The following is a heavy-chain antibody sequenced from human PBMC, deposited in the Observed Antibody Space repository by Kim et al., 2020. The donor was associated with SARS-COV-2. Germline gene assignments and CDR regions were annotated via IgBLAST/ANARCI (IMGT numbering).Heavy chain of an antibody. CDR3: ARHDPWVTGSLGYFDP. CDR1: GGSISRSDYS. D-gene: IGHD3-9*01. CDR2: IQYSGTT. V-gene: IGHV4-39*01. Sequence: SETLSLTCTVSGGSISRSDYSWGWIRQPPGKGLEWIGTIQYSGTTYYNPSLTSRVTISVDTSKNQFSLKLNSVTAADTAVYYCARHDPWVTGSLGYFDPWGQGTLVTVSS. J-gene: IGHJ5*02.